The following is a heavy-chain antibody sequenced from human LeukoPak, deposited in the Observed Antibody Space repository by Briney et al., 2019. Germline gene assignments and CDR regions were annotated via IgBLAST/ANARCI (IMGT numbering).Heavy chain of an antibody. D-gene: IGHD5-18*01. V-gene: IGHV4-34*01. CDR1: GGSFSGYY. CDR3: ARGRGYGYPFYYYGMDV. CDR2: INHSGST. J-gene: IGHJ6*02. Sequence: SETLSLTCAVYGGSFSGYYWSWIRQPPGKGLEWIGEINHSGSTNYNPSLKSRVTISVDTTKNQFSLKLSSVTAADTAVYYCARGRGYGYPFYYYGMDVWGQGTTVTVSS.